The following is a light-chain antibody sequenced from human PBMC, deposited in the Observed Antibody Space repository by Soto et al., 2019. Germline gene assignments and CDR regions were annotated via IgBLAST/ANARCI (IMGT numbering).Light chain of an antibody. J-gene: IGLJ2*01. Sequence: NFMLTQPRSVSESPGKTVTISCTGSSGSIASNYVQWYQQRPGSAPTTVIYEDDHRPSGVPDRFSGSIDSSSNSASLTISGLKTEDEADYYCQSYDSSDPVVFGGGTKLTVL. CDR3: QSYDSSDPVV. CDR1: SGSIASNY. CDR2: EDD. V-gene: IGLV6-57*02.